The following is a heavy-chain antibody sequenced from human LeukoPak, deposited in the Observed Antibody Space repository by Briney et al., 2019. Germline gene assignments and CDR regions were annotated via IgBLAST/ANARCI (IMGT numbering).Heavy chain of an antibody. Sequence: SETLSLTXTVSGGSISSYYWSWIRQPAGKGLEWIGRIYSSGRTNYNPSLKSRVTMSVDTSKNQFSLKFTSVTAADSAVYYCARGSSSSWFDFDYWGQGTLVTVSS. V-gene: IGHV4-4*07. J-gene: IGHJ4*02. CDR1: GGSISSYY. CDR2: IYSSGRT. CDR3: ARGSSSSWFDFDY. D-gene: IGHD6-13*01.